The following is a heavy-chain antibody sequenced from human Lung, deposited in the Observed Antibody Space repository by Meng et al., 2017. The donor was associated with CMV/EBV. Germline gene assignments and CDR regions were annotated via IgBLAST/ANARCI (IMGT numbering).Heavy chain of an antibody. CDR2: IPHRGSS. D-gene: IGHD3-10*01. Sequence: QVHVRESGPALVKPSETLSLTSAGSGDSITNHDWWAWVRQPPGKGLEWIGEIPHRGSSAYNPSLKSRVSMSIDKSKNQFSLKLTSVTAADTAVYHCLRRSGGSVWGQGTLVTVSS. J-gene: IGHJ1*01. CDR3: LRRSGGSV. V-gene: IGHV4-4*02. CDR1: GDSITNHDW.